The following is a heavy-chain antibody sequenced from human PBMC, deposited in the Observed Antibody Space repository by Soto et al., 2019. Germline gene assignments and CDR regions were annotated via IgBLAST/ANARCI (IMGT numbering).Heavy chain of an antibody. CDR1: GFSLSTNGVG. Sequence: QITLKESGPTLVKPTQTLTLTCTVSGFSLSTNGVGVGWIRQPPGKALEWLAIVYWNDDKRYSPSLESSLTIARDASKNQVVLTMTNMDPVDTATYYCAHRHFNKVAYFDYWGQGTLVTVSS. V-gene: IGHV2-5*01. CDR3: AHRHFNKVAYFDY. CDR2: VYWNDDK. J-gene: IGHJ4*02.